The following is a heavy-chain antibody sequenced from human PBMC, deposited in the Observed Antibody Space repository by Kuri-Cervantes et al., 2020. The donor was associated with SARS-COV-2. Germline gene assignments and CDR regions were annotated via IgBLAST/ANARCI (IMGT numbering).Heavy chain of an antibody. D-gene: IGHD2-15*01. Sequence: SELLSPTCPVPGCSIIRGSYYGSWIRQPAGKGLEWMGRVQTGGSTNYNPSLESRVTMSVDTSRNQFSLKLSSVTAADTAVYYCARADVVVVDDTSDYYGMDVWGQGTTVTVSS. J-gene: IGHJ6*02. CDR2: VQTGGST. CDR1: GCSIIRGSYY. CDR3: ARADVVVVDDTSDYYGMDV. V-gene: IGHV4-4*07.